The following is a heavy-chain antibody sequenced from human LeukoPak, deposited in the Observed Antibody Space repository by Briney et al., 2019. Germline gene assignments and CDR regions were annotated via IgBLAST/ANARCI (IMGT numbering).Heavy chain of an antibody. D-gene: IGHD3-10*01. J-gene: IGHJ4*02. CDR3: ARVVWFGDLELYYFDY. V-gene: IGHV1-2*02. Sequence: GASVKVSCKASGYTFTGYYMHWVRQAPGQGLEWMGWINPNSGGTNYAQKFQGRVTMTRDTSISTAYMELSRLRSDDTAVYYCARVVWFGDLELYYFDYWGQGTLVTVSS. CDR2: INPNSGGT. CDR1: GYTFTGYY.